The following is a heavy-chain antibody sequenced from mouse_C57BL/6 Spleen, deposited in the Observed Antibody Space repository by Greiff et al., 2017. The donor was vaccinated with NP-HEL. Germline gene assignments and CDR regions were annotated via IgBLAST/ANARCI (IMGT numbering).Heavy chain of an antibody. J-gene: IGHJ3*01. D-gene: IGHD2-4*01. Sequence: EVQLQESGPGLVKPSQSLSLTCSVTGYSITSGYYWNWIRQFPGNKLEWMGYISYDGSNNYNPSLKNRISITRDTSKNQFFLKLNSVTTEDTATYYCARHDYDSAYWGQGTLVTVSA. CDR1: GYSITSGYY. V-gene: IGHV3-6*01. CDR3: ARHDYDSAY. CDR2: ISYDGSN.